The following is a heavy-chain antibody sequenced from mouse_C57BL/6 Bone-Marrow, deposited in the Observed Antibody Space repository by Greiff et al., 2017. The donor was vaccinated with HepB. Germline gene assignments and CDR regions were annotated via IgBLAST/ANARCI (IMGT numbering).Heavy chain of an antibody. CDR1: GFTFSTSG. CDR3: ARDRFDYYFDY. CDR2: ISTGGTYT. D-gene: IGHD2-14*01. J-gene: IGHJ2*01. Sequence: VQLQQSGGDLVKPGGSLKLSCAASGFTFSTSGMSWVRQSPDERLEWVASISTGGTYTYYPDSVKGRFTISRDTATNTLFLLMTSLKSEDSAIYYCARDRFDYYFDYWGQGTTLTVSS. V-gene: IGHV5-6*01.